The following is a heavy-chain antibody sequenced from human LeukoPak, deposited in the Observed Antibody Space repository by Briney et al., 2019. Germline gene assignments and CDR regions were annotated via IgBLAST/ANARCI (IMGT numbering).Heavy chain of an antibody. J-gene: IGHJ4*02. CDR3: ADNLSR. CDR1: GFSLSRNG. CDR2: ILSDGSYE. D-gene: IGHD1-1*01. Sequence: GGSLRLSCATSGFSLSRNGMHWVRQAPGQGLEWVAFILSDGSYEYYADSVKGRFTISRDTSRNTLFLQMNSLRTEDTAVYYCADNLSRWGQGTLVTVSS. V-gene: IGHV3-30*02.